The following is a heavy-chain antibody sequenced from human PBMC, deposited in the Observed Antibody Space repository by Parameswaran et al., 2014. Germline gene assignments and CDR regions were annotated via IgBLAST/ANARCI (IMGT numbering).Heavy chain of an antibody. Sequence: WVRQAPGQGLEWMGGIIPIFGTANYAQKFQGRVTITADESTSTAYMELSSLRSEDTAVYYCARDYYDSSGYTNWGQGALVTVSS. D-gene: IGHD3-22*01. V-gene: IGHV1-69*01. J-gene: IGHJ4*02. CDR3: ARDYYDSSGYTN. CDR2: IIPIFGTA.